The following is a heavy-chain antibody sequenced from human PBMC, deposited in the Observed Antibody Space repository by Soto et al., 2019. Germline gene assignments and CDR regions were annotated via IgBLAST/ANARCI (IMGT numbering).Heavy chain of an antibody. CDR1: GASLSDNY. Sequence: SETLSLTCAVCGASLSDNYCNWLRQPPGKGLEWIGEINHSGNTNYNPSLRSRVTISIDTSKNQLSLNLRSVSAADTAVYYWARGRGEFDARGRGPQVNVS. V-gene: IGHV4-34*01. CDR3: ARGRGEFDA. J-gene: IGHJ5*02. D-gene: IGHD2-21*01. CDR2: INHSGNT.